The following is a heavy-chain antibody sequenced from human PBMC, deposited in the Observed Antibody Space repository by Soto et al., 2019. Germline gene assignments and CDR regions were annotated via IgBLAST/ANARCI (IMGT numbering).Heavy chain of an antibody. CDR1: GCTFSNYA. CDR3: ARGPSAGLYYFDY. D-gene: IGHD5-12*01. V-gene: IGHV3-23*01. CDR2: ISGSGLNT. Sequence: GGSLRLSCAASGCTFSNYAMSWIRQAPGRGLEWVSGISGSGLNTYYADSVKGRFTISRGSSKNTLYLQMNSLRAEDTAVYFCARGPSAGLYYFDYWGQGTLVPVSS. J-gene: IGHJ4*02.